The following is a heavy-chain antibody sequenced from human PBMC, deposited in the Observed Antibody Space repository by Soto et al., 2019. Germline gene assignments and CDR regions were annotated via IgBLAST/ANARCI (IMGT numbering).Heavy chain of an antibody. Sequence: QVQLQESGPGLVKPSETLSLTCTVSGGSVSSGSYYWSWIRQPPGKGLEWIGYIYYSGSTNYNPSLKRRATISVDTSKNQFSLKLSSVTAADTAVYYCATVVPAEPFYYYGMDVWGQGTTVTVSS. CDR2: IYYSGST. CDR3: ATVVPAEPFYYYGMDV. D-gene: IGHD2-2*01. V-gene: IGHV4-61*01. CDR1: GGSVSSGSYY. J-gene: IGHJ6*02.